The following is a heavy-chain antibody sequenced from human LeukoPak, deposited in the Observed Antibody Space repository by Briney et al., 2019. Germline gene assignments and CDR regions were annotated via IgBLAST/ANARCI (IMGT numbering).Heavy chain of an antibody. Sequence: GGSLRLSCAASGFTFSTYVIHWVRQAPGKGLEWVAVIRPDGSHISYVDPVKGRFTISRDNSNNMLYLQMSSLRAEDTALYYCLREVDWKYAFDYWGRGTLVTVSS. V-gene: IGHV3-33*08. CDR3: LREVDWKYAFDY. CDR1: GFTFSTYV. CDR2: IRPDGSHI. J-gene: IGHJ4*02. D-gene: IGHD1-7*01.